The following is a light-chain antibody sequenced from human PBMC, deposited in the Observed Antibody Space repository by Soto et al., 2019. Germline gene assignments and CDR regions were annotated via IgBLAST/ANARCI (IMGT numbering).Light chain of an antibody. Sequence: EIVMTQSPATLSVSPGERATLSCRASQSVSSNLAWYQQKPGQAPRLIVYGASTRATGIPARFSGSGSGTEFTLTISSLQSEDFAVYYCQQYHNWPPLTFGGGTKVEIK. V-gene: IGKV3-15*01. CDR1: QSVSSN. J-gene: IGKJ4*01. CDR3: QQYHNWPPLT. CDR2: GAS.